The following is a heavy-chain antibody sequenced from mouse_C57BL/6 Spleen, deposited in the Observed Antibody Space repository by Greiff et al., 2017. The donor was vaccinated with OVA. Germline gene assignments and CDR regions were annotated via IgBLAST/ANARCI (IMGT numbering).Heavy chain of an antibody. V-gene: IGHV5-9*01. CDR3: ARNYGTGYFDV. CDR1: GFTFSSYT. D-gene: IGHD1-2*01. Sequence: EVQLVESGGGLVKPGGSLKLSCAASGFTFSSYTMSWVRQTPENRLEWVATISGGGGNTYYPDSVKGRFTISRDNAKNTLYLQMSSLRSEDTALYYCARNYGTGYFDVWGTGTTVTVSS. J-gene: IGHJ1*03. CDR2: ISGGGGNT.